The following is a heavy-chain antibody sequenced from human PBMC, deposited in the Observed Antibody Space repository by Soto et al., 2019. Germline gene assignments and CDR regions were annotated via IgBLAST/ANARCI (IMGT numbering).Heavy chain of an antibody. CDR3: ARELSPSESGSSYFDY. CDR2: IYSGGST. D-gene: IGHD1-26*01. CDR1: GFTVSSNY. Sequence: LRLSCAASGFTVSSNYMSWVRQAPGKGLEWVSVIYSGGSTYYADSVKGRFTISRDNSKNTLYLQMNSLRAEDTAVYYCARELSPSESGSSYFDYWGQGTLVTVSS. J-gene: IGHJ4*02. V-gene: IGHV3-53*01.